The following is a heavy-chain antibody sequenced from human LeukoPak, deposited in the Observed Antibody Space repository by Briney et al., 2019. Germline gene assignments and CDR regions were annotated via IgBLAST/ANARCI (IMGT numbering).Heavy chain of an antibody. CDR3: AREPTTVTTTSAPAFDI. Sequence: SETLSLTCTVSGGSISSYYWSWIRQPPGKGLEWIGYIYYSGSTNYNPSLKSRVTISVDTSKNQFSLKLSSVTAADTAVHYCAREPTTVTTTSAPAFDIWGQGTMVTVSS. CDR2: IYYSGST. D-gene: IGHD4-17*01. CDR1: GGSISSYY. V-gene: IGHV4-59*01. J-gene: IGHJ3*02.